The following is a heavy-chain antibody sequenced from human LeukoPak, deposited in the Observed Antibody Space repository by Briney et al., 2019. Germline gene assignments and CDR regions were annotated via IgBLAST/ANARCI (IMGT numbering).Heavy chain of an antibody. V-gene: IGHV5-10-1*01. D-gene: IGHD1-26*01. CDR2: IGPADSET. CDR1: GYSFTNYW. Sequence: GESLQISCQGSGYSFTNYWITWVRQLPGKGLEWMGRIGPADSETKYSPSFQGHVTLSADKSISTAYLQWSSLKASDTAMYYCARSVGATPFDYWGQGTPVTVSS. CDR3: ARSVGATPFDY. J-gene: IGHJ4*02.